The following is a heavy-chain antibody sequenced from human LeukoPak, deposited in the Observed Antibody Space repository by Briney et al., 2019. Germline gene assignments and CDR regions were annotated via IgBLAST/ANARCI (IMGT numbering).Heavy chain of an antibody. V-gene: IGHV4-39*01. CDR3: ARHKASSSKHTWFDP. D-gene: IGHD2-2*01. CDR2: IYYSGST. CDR1: GGSISSSSYY. J-gene: IGHJ5*02. Sequence: PSETLSLTCTVSGGSISSSSYYCGWIRQPPGKGLEWIGSIYYSGSTYYNPSLKSRVTISVDTSKNQFSLKLSSVTAADTAVYYCARHKASSSKHTWFDPWGQGTLLTVSS.